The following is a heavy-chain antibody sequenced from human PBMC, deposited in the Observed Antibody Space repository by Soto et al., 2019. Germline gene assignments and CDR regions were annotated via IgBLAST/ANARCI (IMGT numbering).Heavy chain of an antibody. D-gene: IGHD3-16*01. CDR1: GGSIENYY. J-gene: IGHJ4*02. Sequence: PSETLSLTCTVSGGSIENYYWSWIRQPPGKGLEWIGYVHHTGNTNYNPSLKSRVTVSLDTSWNQFSLRLTSVTTADSAVYFCAREYAYIIDSWGQGTQVIVSS. CDR2: VHHTGNT. CDR3: AREYAYIIDS. V-gene: IGHV4-59*01.